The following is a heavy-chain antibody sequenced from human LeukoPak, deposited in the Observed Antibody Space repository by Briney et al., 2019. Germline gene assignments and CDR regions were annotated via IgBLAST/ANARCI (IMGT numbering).Heavy chain of an antibody. CDR1: GFTFSSYS. V-gene: IGHV3-21*01. CDR2: ISSSSSYI. Sequence: GGSLRLSCAASGFTFSSYSMSWVRQAPGKGLEWVSSISSSSSYIDYADSVKGRFTISRDNAKNSLYLQMTRLRAEDTAVYYCARANDNYYYYYMDVWGKGTTVTISS. CDR3: ARANDNYYYYYMDV. J-gene: IGHJ6*03. D-gene: IGHD3-9*01.